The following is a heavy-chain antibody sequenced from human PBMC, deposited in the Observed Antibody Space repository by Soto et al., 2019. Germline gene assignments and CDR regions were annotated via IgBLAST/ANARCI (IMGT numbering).Heavy chain of an antibody. Sequence: SETLSLTCTVSGGSISSSSYYWGWIRQPPGKGLEWIGRIYYSGSTYYNPSLKSRVTISVDTAKNQFSLKLSSVTAADTAVYYCARPFPYYYDSSGSLDAFDIWGQGTMVTV. CDR1: GGSISSSSYY. V-gene: IGHV4-39*01. D-gene: IGHD3-22*01. CDR2: IYYSGST. CDR3: ARPFPYYYDSSGSLDAFDI. J-gene: IGHJ3*02.